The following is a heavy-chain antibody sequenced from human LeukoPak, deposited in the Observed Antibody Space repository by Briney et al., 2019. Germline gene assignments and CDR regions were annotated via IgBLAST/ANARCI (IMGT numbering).Heavy chain of an antibody. Sequence: PSETLSLTCAVYGGSFSGYYWSWIRQPPGKGLEWIGEINHSGSTNYNPSLKSRVTISLDTSKNQFSLKLSSVTAADTAVYYCARDLGTTVATYLDYWGQGTLVTVSS. D-gene: IGHD4-17*01. CDR3: ARDLGTTVATYLDY. V-gene: IGHV4-34*01. CDR2: INHSGST. J-gene: IGHJ4*02. CDR1: GGSFSGYY.